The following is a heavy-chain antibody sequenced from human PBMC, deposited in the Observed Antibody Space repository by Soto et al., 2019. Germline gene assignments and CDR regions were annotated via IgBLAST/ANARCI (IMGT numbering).Heavy chain of an antibody. J-gene: IGHJ4*02. CDR2: IYYSGST. CDR3: ARSISYGDRFDY. Sequence: SSETLSLTCTVSGGSISSYYWSWIRQPPGKGLEWIGYIYYSGSTNYNPSLKSRVTISVDTSKNQFSLKLSSVTAADTAVYYCARSISYGDRFDYWGQGTLVTVSS. CDR1: GGSISSYY. V-gene: IGHV4-59*01. D-gene: IGHD4-17*01.